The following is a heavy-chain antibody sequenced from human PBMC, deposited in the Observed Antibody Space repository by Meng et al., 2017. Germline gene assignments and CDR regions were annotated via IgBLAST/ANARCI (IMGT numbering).Heavy chain of an antibody. D-gene: IGHD1-14*01. CDR3: AGLLGVNLHTHNSYDMDV. V-gene: IGHV5-51*01. Sequence: KVSCKGSRYSFTSYWIGWGRQMPGKGLESSGIIYPGDSDTRYSPSFQDQVTISADKSICTAYLQCSTLKASDTAMYYCAGLLGVNLHTHNSYDMDVWGQGTTVTVSS. J-gene: IGHJ6*02. CDR1: RYSFTSYW. CDR2: IYPGDSDT.